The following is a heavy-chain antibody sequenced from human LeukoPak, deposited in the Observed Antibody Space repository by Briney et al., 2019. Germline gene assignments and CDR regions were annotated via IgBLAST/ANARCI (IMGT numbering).Heavy chain of an antibody. V-gene: IGHV4-59*01. Sequence: PSETLSLTCAVSGGSIGSYYWSWIRQPPGKGLEWIGYIHDSGSTKYNPSLKSRVTMSVDTSRNHLSLKLTSVTAADTAVYYCARGYGSSFDPWGQGTLVTVSS. CDR3: ARGYGSSFDP. CDR2: IHDSGST. CDR1: GGSIGSYY. D-gene: IGHD4-17*01. J-gene: IGHJ5*02.